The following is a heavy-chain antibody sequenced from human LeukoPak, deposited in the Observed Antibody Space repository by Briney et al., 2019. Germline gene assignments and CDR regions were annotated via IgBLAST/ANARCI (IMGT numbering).Heavy chain of an antibody. J-gene: IGHJ4*02. CDR2: IIPIFGTA. Sequence: SVKVSCKASGGTFNSYAISWVRQAPGQGLEWMEGIIPIFGTANYAQKFQGRVTITADKSTSTAYMELSSLRSEDTAVYYCAKQVGATTSGFDYWGQGTLVTVSS. V-gene: IGHV1-69*06. CDR3: AKQVGATTSGFDY. CDR1: GGTFNSYA. D-gene: IGHD1-26*01.